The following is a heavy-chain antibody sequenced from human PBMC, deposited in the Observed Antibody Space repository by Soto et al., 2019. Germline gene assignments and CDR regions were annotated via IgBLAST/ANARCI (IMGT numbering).Heavy chain of an antibody. D-gene: IGHD5-18*01. J-gene: IGHJ4*02. CDR2: IYYSGST. V-gene: IGHV4-59*01. CDR1: GGCISGYS. CDR3: ARGNGYSYGLFDY. Sequence: SETLSLTCAVCGGCISGYSSCCIRQPPGKGLEWIGYIYYSGSTNYNPSLKSRVTISVDTSKNQFSLKLISVTAADTAVYYCARGNGYSYGLFDYWGQGTLVTVSS.